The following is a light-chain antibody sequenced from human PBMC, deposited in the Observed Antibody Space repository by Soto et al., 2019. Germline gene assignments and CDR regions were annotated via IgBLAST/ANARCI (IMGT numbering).Light chain of an antibody. V-gene: IGLV2-14*01. J-gene: IGLJ1*01. CDR2: DVN. Sequence: QSVLTPPAPVWGSPGQPITISCTGPSSDVGGYNYVSWYQQHPGKAPKLMIFDVNNRPSGVSNRFSGSKSGNTASLTISWLQAEDEADYYCCSYTSSSTYVFGTGTKVTVL. CDR1: SSDVGGYNY. CDR3: CSYTSSSTYV.